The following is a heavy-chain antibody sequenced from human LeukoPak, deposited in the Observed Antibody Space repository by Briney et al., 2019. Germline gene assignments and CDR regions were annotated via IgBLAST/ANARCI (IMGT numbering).Heavy chain of an antibody. CDR2: IIPIFGTA. D-gene: IGHD5-24*01. J-gene: IGHJ5*02. CDR1: GYTFTSYT. V-gene: IGHV1-69*13. Sequence: AASVKVSCKASGYTFTSYTMHWVRQAPGQGLEWMGGIIPIFGTANYAQKFQGRVTITADESTSTAYMELSSLRSEDTAVYYCARTRRDGYNTYNWFDPWGQGTLVTVSS. CDR3: ARTRRDGYNTYNWFDP.